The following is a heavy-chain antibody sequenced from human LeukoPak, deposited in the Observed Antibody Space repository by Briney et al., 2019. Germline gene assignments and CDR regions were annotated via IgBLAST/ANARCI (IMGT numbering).Heavy chain of an antibody. Sequence: ASVKVSCKASGYTFTSYGISWVRQAPGQGLEWMGCISAYNGNTNYAQKLQGRVTMTTDTSTSTASMELRSLRSDDTAVYYCAITFYGAPYYFDYWGQGTLVTVSS. J-gene: IGHJ4*02. CDR2: ISAYNGNT. D-gene: IGHD2/OR15-2a*01. CDR3: AITFYGAPYYFDY. V-gene: IGHV1-18*01. CDR1: GYTFTSYG.